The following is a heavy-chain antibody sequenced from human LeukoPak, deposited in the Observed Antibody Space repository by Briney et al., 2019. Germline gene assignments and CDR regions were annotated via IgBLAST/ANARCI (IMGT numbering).Heavy chain of an antibody. D-gene: IGHD3-10*01. CDR1: GGTFSSYA. CDR3: ARAIRGSKIASRYYFYYMDI. J-gene: IGHJ6*03. CDR2: IIPIFDTT. V-gene: IGHV1-69*06. Sequence: ASVKVSCKASGGTFSSYAINWVRQAPGQGLEWMGGIIPIFDTTNYAQNFQGRVTITADKSMNTAYMELSSLRSEDTAVYYCARAIRGSKIASRYYFYYMDIWGKGTTVTVSS.